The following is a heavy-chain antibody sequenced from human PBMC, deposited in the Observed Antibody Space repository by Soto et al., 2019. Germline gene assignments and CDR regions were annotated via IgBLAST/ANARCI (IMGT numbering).Heavy chain of an antibody. V-gene: IGHV1-69*02. CDR1: GDTFNSYT. CDR2: TIPILAMS. CDR3: AASYGSGSRAFDY. D-gene: IGHD3-10*01. J-gene: IGHJ4*02. Sequence: QVQLVQSGPEVKMPGSSVKVSCKASGDTFNSYTINWVRQAPGQGLQWMGRTIPILAMSNYALKFQGRVTITADKYTTTAYMELSRLRSDDTAVYYCAASYGSGSRAFDYWGQGTLVTVSS.